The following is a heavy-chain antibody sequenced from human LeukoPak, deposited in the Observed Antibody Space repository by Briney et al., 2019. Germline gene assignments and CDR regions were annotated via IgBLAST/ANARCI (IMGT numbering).Heavy chain of an antibody. Sequence: ASVKVSCKVSVYTLAELSMHWVRQAPGKGLGWRGAFDPEDGKTIYAHKLQGRVTITEDTSTDTAYLELSSLKSDDTAVYYCATVGYGLYYFNYWGQGTLVTVSS. J-gene: IGHJ4*02. CDR2: FDPEDGKT. V-gene: IGHV1-24*01. CDR1: VYTLAELS. CDR3: ATVGYGLYYFNY. D-gene: IGHD5-18*01.